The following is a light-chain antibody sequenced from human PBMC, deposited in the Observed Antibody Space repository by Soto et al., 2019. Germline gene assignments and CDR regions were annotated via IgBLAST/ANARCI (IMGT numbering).Light chain of an antibody. Sequence: IVLTQSPATLSLSPGKRATLSCRASQNISSYLIWYQQKPGQAPRLLIYDASSRAPGVPARFSGSGSGTDFTLTISSLEPEDFAVYYCQQRSNRLPITFGQGTRLDIK. V-gene: IGKV3-11*01. J-gene: IGKJ5*01. CDR3: QQRSNRLPIT. CDR1: QNISSY. CDR2: DAS.